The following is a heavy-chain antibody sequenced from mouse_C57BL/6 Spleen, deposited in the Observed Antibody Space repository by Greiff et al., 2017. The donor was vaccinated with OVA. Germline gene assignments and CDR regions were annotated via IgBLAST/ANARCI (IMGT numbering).Heavy chain of an antibody. CDR3: TRWLRQNFDY. CDR1: GFTFSDAW. CDR2: IRNKANNHAT. V-gene: IGHV6-6*01. J-gene: IGHJ2*01. D-gene: IGHD2-2*01. Sequence: EVQVVESGGGLVQPGGSMKLSCAASGFTFSDAWMDWVRQSPEKGLEWVAEIRNKANNHATYYAESVKGRFTISRDDSKSSVYLQMNSLRAEDTGIYYCTRWLRQNFDYWGQGTTLTVSS.